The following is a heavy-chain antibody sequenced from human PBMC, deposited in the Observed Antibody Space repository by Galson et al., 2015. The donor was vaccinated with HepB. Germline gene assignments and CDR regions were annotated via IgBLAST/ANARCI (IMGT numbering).Heavy chain of an antibody. CDR3: ACHGGYYDSSGYYLTAEPHFDY. Sequence: SVKVSCKASGGTFSSYAISWVRQAPGQGLEWMGGIIPILGTANYAQKFQGRVTITADESTSTAYMELSSLRSEDTAVYYCACHGGYYDSSGYYLTAEPHFDYWGQGTLVTVSS. J-gene: IGHJ4*02. CDR2: IIPILGTA. D-gene: IGHD3-22*01. CDR1: GGTFSSYA. V-gene: IGHV1-69*13.